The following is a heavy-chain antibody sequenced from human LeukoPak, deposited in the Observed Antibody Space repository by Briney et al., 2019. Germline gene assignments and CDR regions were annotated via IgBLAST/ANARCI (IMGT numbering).Heavy chain of an antibody. J-gene: IGHJ4*02. CDR2: ISYDGSNK. CDR1: GFTFSSYG. D-gene: IGHD1-26*01. V-gene: IGHV3-30*18. Sequence: GGSLRLSCAASGFTFSSYGMHWVRQAPGKGLEWVAIISYDGSNKYYAGSVKGRFTISRDNSKNTLYLQMNSLRAEDTAVYYCAKDALVYSGTYSHFYFDYWGQGTLVTVSS. CDR3: AKDALVYSGTYSHFYFDY.